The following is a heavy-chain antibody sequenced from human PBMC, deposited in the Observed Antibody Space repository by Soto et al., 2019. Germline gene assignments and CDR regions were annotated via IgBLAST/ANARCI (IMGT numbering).Heavy chain of an antibody. V-gene: IGHV4-30-2*01. CDR1: GGSISSGGYS. D-gene: IGHD3-9*01. J-gene: IGHJ5*02. CDR2: IYHSGST. Sequence: QLQLQESGSGLVKPSQTLSLTCAVSGGSISSGGYSWSWIRQPPGKGLEWIGYIYHSGSTYYNPSLKSRVTISVDRSKNQFSLKLSSVTAADTAVYYCARCWRDTWGFDWLSRFDPWGQGTLVTVSS. CDR3: ARCWRDTWGFDWLSRFDP.